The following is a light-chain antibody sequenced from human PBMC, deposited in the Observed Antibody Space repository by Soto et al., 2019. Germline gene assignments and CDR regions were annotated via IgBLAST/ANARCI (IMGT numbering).Light chain of an antibody. CDR2: GAS. CDR3: QQFGSSGPLT. Sequence: VFAQSPCTLPLSPGESVTLSCRDSQIVNTFYLAWYQQKPGQPPRLLIYGASSRATGVPDRFSASGSATDFSLTIRRLEPEDSAVYYCQQFGSSGPLTSAGGAKVDI. V-gene: IGKV3-20*01. J-gene: IGKJ4*01. CDR1: QIVNTFY.